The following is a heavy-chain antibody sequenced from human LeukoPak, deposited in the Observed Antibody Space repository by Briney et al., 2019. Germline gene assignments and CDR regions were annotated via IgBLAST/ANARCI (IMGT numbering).Heavy chain of an antibody. CDR3: VRPGQSSWWVYFNY. CDR1: SGSSSFYY. CDR2: IHTSGST. D-gene: IGHD2-15*01. Sequence: SETLSLTCAVSSGSSSFYYWTWIRQPPGKGLEWIGNIHTSGSTHYNPSLKSRVAMSIDTSKNQFSPRLSSVTAADTAVYYCVRPGQSSWWVYFNYWGQGTVVTVSS. V-gene: IGHV4-4*09. J-gene: IGHJ4*02.